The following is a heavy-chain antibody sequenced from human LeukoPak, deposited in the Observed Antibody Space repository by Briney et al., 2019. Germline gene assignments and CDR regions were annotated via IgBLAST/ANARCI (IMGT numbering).Heavy chain of an antibody. CDR1: GFTVSSNY. CDR3: ARGGYSSGYYCGL. V-gene: IGHV3-21*01. D-gene: IGHD3-22*01. J-gene: IGHJ3*01. CDR2: ISSSSSYI. Sequence: GGSLRLSCAASGFTVSSNYMSWVRQAPGKGLEWVSSISSSSSYIYYADSVKGRFTISRDNAKNSLYLQMNSLRAEDTAVYYCARGGYSSGYYCGLWGQGTMVTVSS.